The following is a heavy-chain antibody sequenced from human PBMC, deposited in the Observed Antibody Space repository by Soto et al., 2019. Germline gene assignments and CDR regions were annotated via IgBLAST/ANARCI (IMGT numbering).Heavy chain of an antibody. J-gene: IGHJ4*02. CDR1: GGSISSTSYY. CDR2: IYYSGST. D-gene: IGHD6-6*01. V-gene: IGHV4-39*01. CDR3: ARHKGSRRELVRDLDD. Sequence: SETLSLTCAVCGGSISSTSYYWGCIRQPPGKGLEWIGSIYYSGSTYYNPSLKSRVTISVDTSKNQFSLKLSSVTAADTAVYYFARHKGSRRELVRDLDDWGQGTLVTVSS.